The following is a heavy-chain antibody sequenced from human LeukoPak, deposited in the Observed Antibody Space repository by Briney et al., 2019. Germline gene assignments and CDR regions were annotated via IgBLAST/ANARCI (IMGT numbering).Heavy chain of an antibody. CDR3: ATRSRDLDWPPY. J-gene: IGHJ4*02. V-gene: IGHV3-48*01. D-gene: IGHD3-9*01. CDR1: GFTFSSYS. Sequence: PGGSLRLSCAASGFTFSSYSMNWVRQAPGKGLEWVSYISSSSSTIHYADSVKGRFTISRDNAKNSLYLQMNSLRAEDTAVYYCATRSRDLDWPPYWGQGTLVTVSS. CDR2: ISSSSSTI.